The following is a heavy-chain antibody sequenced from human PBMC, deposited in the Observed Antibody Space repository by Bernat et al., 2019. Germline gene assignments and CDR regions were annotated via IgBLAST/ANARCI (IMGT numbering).Heavy chain of an antibody. CDR1: GFTFSDYY. J-gene: IGHJ4*02. D-gene: IGHD6-19*01. CDR2: LSSRCSTI. CDR3: ARASARGSGWYDTLYYFDY. Sequence: CAASGFTFSDYYMSWIRQAPGEGLEWVSYLSSRCSTIYYADSVQGRFTNSSDNAKNSLYLQMNSRRAEDTALYYCARASARGSGWYDTLYYFDYWGQGT. V-gene: IGHV3-11*01.